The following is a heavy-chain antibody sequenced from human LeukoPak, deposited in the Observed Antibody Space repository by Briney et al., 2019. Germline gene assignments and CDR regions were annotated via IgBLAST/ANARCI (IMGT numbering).Heavy chain of an antibody. CDR3: TRAPYHGDYVSWA. Sequence: GGSLRLSCAASGFTFSSYWMHWVRQAPGKGLVWVSRISSDGSDTTYADSVKGRFTISRDNAKKMLYLQMNGLRVDDTAVYYCTRAPYHGDYVSWAWGQGTLVTVSS. J-gene: IGHJ4*02. D-gene: IGHD4-17*01. CDR1: GFTFSSYW. V-gene: IGHV3-74*01. CDR2: ISSDGSDT.